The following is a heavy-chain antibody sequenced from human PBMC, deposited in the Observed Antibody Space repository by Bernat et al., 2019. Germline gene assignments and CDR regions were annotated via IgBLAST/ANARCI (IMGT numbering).Heavy chain of an antibody. CDR1: GFSLSTSGVG. Sequence: QITLKESGPTLVKPRQTLTLTCTFSGFSLSTSGVGVGWIRQPPGKALEWLALIYWDDDKRYRPSLKSRLTITKDTSKNQVVLTMTNMDPVDKATYYCAHSLPRYSNSWFRFYNWFDPWGQGTLVTVSS. D-gene: IGHD6-13*01. CDR2: IYWDDDK. V-gene: IGHV2-5*02. J-gene: IGHJ5*02. CDR3: AHSLPRYSNSWFRFYNWFDP.